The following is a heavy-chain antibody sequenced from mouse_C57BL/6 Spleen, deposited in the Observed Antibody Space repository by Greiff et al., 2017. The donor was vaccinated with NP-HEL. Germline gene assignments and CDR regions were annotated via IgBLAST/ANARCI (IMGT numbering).Heavy chain of an antibody. D-gene: IGHD2-5*01. J-gene: IGHJ3*01. V-gene: IGHV1-9*01. CDR1: GYTFTGSW. CDR2: ILPGSGST. Sequence: QVQLKPSGAELMKPGASVQLSCTATGYTFTGSWIAWVKQRPGHGLEWIGEILPGSGSTNYNEKFKGKATFTADTSSNTAYMQLSSLTTEDSAIYYCARVYSNYLAWCAYWGQGTLVTVSA. CDR3: ARVYSNYLAWCAY.